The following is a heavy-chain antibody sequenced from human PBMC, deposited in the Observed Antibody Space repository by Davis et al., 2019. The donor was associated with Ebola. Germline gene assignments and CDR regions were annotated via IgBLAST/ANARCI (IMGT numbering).Heavy chain of an antibody. Sequence: PGGSLRLSCAASGFTFSSYWKHWVRQAPGKGLVWVSRINSDGSSTSYADSVKGRFTISRDNAKNTLYPQMNSLRAEDTAVYYCAVTPKYWYYFDYWGQGTLVTVSS. D-gene: IGHD4-23*01. CDR3: AVTPKYWYYFDY. CDR1: GFTFSSYW. CDR2: INSDGSST. J-gene: IGHJ4*02. V-gene: IGHV3-74*01.